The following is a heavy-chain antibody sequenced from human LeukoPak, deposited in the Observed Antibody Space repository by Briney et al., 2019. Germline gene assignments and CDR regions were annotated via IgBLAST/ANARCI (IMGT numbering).Heavy chain of an antibody. Sequence: PGGSLRLSFAASGFHFITAAMTGVRQAPGKGLEWVSLIGSSGGSTYYADSVKGRFTISRDNFNHTLSLQMNSLRVEDTAIYYCVKDIQLSTWGRGTMGTVSS. CDR3: VKDIQLST. J-gene: IGHJ3*01. CDR2: IGSSGGST. CDR1: GFHFITAA. D-gene: IGHD5-24*01. V-gene: IGHV3-23*01.